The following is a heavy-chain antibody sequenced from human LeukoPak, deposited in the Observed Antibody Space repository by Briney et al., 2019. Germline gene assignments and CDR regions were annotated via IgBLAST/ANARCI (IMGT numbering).Heavy chain of an antibody. Sequence: GGSLRLSCAASGFTFSGYSMNWVRQAPGKGLEWVSSISTTSDYIHYADSLEGRVAISRDNAKNSLYLQMNSLRAEDTAVYYCARGGIYSQGFDYWGQGSLVTVSS. J-gene: IGHJ4*02. CDR1: GFTFSGYS. CDR3: ARGGIYSQGFDY. V-gene: IGHV3-21*01. D-gene: IGHD6-13*01. CDR2: ISTTSDYI.